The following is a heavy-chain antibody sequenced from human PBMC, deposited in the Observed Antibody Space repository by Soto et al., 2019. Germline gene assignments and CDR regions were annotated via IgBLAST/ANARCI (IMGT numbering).Heavy chain of an antibody. CDR2: MNPNSGNT. V-gene: IGHV1-8*01. Sequence: VKVSCKASGYTFTSYDINWVRQATGQGLEWMGWMNPNSGNTGYAQKFQGRVTMTRNTSISTAYMELSSLRSEEKAVYYCASXXSGRWGAVAVPHYYYSMDVCGKGTTVTVSS. D-gene: IGHD6-19*01. CDR1: GYTFTSYD. J-gene: IGHJ6*03. CDR3: ASXXSGRWGAVAVPHYYYSMDV.